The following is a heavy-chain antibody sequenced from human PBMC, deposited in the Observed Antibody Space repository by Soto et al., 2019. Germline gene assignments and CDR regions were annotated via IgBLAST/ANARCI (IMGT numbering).Heavy chain of an antibody. V-gene: IGHV4-34*01. CDR2: INHSVST. CDR1: GGPFSGYY. J-gene: IGHJ6*02. Sequence: XETLWLPCAVCGGPFSGYYWSWIRQPPGKGLEWIGEINHSVSTNYNPSLKSRVTISVDTSKNQFSLKLSSVTAADTAVYYCARLRITMVRGVPYYYYYYGMDVWGQGTTVTVSS. CDR3: ARLRITMVRGVPYYYYYYGMDV. D-gene: IGHD3-10*01.